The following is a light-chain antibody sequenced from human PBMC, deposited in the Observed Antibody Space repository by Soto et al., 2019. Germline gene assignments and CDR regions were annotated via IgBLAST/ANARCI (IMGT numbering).Light chain of an antibody. Sequence: QSALTQSRSVSGSPGQSVTISCTGTNSDVGGYNFVSWYQQLPGKAPKLMISAVSQRPSGVPDRFSGSKSSNTASLTISGLQADDEADYFCCSYTASDIWVFGGGTKLTVL. CDR2: AVS. CDR3: CSYTASDIWV. CDR1: NSDVGGYNF. V-gene: IGLV2-11*01. J-gene: IGLJ3*02.